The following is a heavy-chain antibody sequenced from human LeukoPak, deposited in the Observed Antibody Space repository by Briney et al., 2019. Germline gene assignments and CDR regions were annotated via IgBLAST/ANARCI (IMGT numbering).Heavy chain of an antibody. CDR2: MALSGGPT. J-gene: IGHJ5*02. Sequence: GGSLRLSCAASGFTFSAYAMAWVRRPPGRGLEWFSTMALSGGPTHYADAVEGRFTISRDDSKSTLYLHINNLRAEDTAVYYCARDFSLVVGASDSWGKGTLVTVSS. D-gene: IGHD1-26*01. CDR1: GFTFSAYA. CDR3: ARDFSLVVGASDS. V-gene: IGHV3-23*01.